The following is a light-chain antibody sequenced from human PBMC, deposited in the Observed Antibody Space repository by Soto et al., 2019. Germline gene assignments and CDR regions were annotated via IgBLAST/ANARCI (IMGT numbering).Light chain of an antibody. V-gene: IGKV1-33*01. CDR2: HAS. CDR1: QNITNN. J-gene: IGKJ5*01. CDR3: QQFWALPPLT. Sequence: DIQITQYPSSLSASIGDRFTITYQASQNITNNLSWYQQKPGKAPNLLIYHASKLAKGVTSRFSGSGSGTDFSFIITILHRADLGTYYCQQFWALPPLTSGQGTRLEI.